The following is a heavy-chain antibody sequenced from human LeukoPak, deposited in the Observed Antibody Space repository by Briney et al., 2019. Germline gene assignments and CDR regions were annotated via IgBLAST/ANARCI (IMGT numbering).Heavy chain of an antibody. CDR1: GFTFDDYG. CDR3: ARAIGSSWGKVDY. Sequence: PGGSLRLSCAASGFTFDDYGMSWVRQAPGKGLEWVSGIKTDGSRTNYADSVKGRFTISRDNAKNTVYLEMNSLRSEDTAVYYCARAIGSSWGKVDYWGQGTLVTVSS. V-gene: IGHV3-74*01. J-gene: IGHJ4*02. D-gene: IGHD6-13*01. CDR2: IKTDGSRT.